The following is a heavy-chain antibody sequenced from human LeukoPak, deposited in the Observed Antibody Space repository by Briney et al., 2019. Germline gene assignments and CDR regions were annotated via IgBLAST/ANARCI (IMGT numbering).Heavy chain of an antibody. V-gene: IGHV7-4-1*02. CDR2: INTYTGNP. CDR1: GYTFTSYA. Sequence: EASVKVSCTASGYTFTSYAINWVRQAPGQGPELMGWINTYTGNPTYAQGFTGRFVFSFGTSVTTAYLQITGLKAEDTAVYYCARDSGSGLNWFDPWGQGTLVTVSS. J-gene: IGHJ5*02. D-gene: IGHD3-10*01. CDR3: ARDSGSGLNWFDP.